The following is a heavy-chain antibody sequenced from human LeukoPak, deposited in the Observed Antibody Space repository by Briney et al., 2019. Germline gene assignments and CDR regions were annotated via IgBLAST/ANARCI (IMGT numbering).Heavy chain of an antibody. CDR3: AKDNAGWLVSWFDP. Sequence: PGGSLRLSCAASGFTFSTYAMTWVRQAPGKGLEWVSLISGTGGSTYYADSVKGRFTISRDNSKNTLYLQMNSLRAEDTAVYYCAKDNAGWLVSWFDPWGQGTLVTVSS. D-gene: IGHD6-19*01. J-gene: IGHJ5*02. CDR2: ISGTGGST. CDR1: GFTFSTYA. V-gene: IGHV3-23*01.